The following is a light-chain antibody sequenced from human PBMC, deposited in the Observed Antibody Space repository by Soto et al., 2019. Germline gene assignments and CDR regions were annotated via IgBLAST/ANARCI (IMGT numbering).Light chain of an antibody. Sequence: QSVLTQPRSVSGSPGQSVTISCTGTSSNVCRYNHVSWYQHHPGKAPKLMIYDVSKRPSGVPDRFSGSKYGNTASLTISGLQAEDEADYYCCSYGGSLYVFGTGTKVTVL. J-gene: IGLJ1*01. CDR2: DVS. CDR3: CSYGGSLYV. CDR1: SSNVCRYNH. V-gene: IGLV2-11*01.